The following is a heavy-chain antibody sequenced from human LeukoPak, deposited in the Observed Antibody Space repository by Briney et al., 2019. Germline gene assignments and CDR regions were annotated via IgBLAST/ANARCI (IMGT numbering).Heavy chain of an antibody. Sequence: GGSLRLSCAASGFTFSSYGMHWVRQAPGKGLEWVAFIWYDGSNKYYADSVKGRFTISRDNSKNTLYLQMNSLRAEDTAVYYCAKERDRLVGELDYWGQGTLVTVSS. J-gene: IGHJ4*02. CDR1: GFTFSSYG. V-gene: IGHV3-30*02. CDR2: IWYDGSNK. CDR3: AKERDRLVGELDY. D-gene: IGHD1-26*01.